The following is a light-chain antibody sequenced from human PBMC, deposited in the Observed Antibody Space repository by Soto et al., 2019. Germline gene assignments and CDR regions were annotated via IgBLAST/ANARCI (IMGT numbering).Light chain of an antibody. CDR1: SSDIGSYDL. J-gene: IGLJ2*01. CDR2: EVT. V-gene: IGLV2-23*02. CDR3: GSFGSSGTT. Sequence: QSALTQPASVSGSPGQSITISCNGTSSDIGSYDLLSWYQQHPGKAPKLMIYEVTKRPAGVSDRFSGSKSANTASLTISGIQVADEADDYCGSFGSSGTTFCGGTKLAVL.